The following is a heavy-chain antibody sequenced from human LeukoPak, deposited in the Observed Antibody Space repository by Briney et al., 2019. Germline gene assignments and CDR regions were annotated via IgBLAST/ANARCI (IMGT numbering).Heavy chain of an antibody. Sequence: PGGSLRLSCATSGFTFSGSATPWVRQASGKGLECVGHIRSKANSYATAYAASVKGRFTISRDDSKNTAYLQMNSLKTEDTAVYYCIRMYYYDLGSDYWGQGTLVTVSS. CDR3: IRMYYYDLGSDY. D-gene: IGHD3-22*01. CDR2: IRSKANSYAT. J-gene: IGHJ4*02. CDR1: GFTFSGSA. V-gene: IGHV3-73*01.